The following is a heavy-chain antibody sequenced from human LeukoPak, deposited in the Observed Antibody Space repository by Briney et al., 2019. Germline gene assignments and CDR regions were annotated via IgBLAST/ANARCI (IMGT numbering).Heavy chain of an antibody. J-gene: IGHJ6*03. CDR1: GGSISSNSYY. D-gene: IGHD5-12*01. V-gene: IGHV4-39*01. CDR2: IYYSGST. CDR3: ARVDIVAIGYYYMDV. Sequence: PSETLSLTCTVSGGSISSNSYYWGWIRQPPGKGLEWIGSIYYSGSTYYNPSLKSRVTISVDTSKNQFSLKLSSVTAADTAVYYCARVDIVAIGYYYMDVCGKGTTVTVSS.